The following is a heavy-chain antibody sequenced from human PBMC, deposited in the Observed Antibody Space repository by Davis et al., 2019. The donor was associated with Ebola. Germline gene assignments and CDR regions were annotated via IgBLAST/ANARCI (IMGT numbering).Heavy chain of an antibody. Sequence: SETLSLTCTVSGGSISTSSYYWGWIRQPPGKGLEWIGSIYYSGKTYYNSSLKSRITISVDTSKNQFSLKLSSVTAADTAVYYCARGYSSGWYVWGQGTTVTVSS. J-gene: IGHJ6*02. V-gene: IGHV4-39*01. CDR1: GGSISTSSYY. CDR3: ARGYSSGWYV. D-gene: IGHD6-19*01. CDR2: IYYSGKT.